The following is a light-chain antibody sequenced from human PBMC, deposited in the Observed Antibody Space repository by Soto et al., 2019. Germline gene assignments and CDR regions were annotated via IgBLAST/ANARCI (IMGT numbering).Light chain of an antibody. CDR2: GAS. CDR3: QQYGSSPT. Sequence: EIVLTQSPGTLSLSPGERGTLSCRASQSVSCSYLAWYQQKPGQAPRLLIYGASSRATGIPDRFSGSGSGTDFTLTISRLEPEDFGVYYCQQYGSSPTFGQGTRLEIK. CDR1: QSVSCSY. V-gene: IGKV3-20*01. J-gene: IGKJ5*01.